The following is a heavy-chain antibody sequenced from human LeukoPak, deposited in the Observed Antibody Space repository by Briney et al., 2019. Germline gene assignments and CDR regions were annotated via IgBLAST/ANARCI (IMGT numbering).Heavy chain of an antibody. J-gene: IGHJ5*02. Sequence: SETLSLTCTVSGGSISSGSYYWSWIRQPAGKGLEWIGRIYTSGSTNYNPSLKSRVTISVDTSKNQFSLKLSSVTAADTAVYYCARVIGTTGNWFDPWGQGTLVTVSS. CDR3: ARVIGTTGNWFDP. V-gene: IGHV4-61*02. CDR2: IYTSGST. CDR1: GGSISSGSYY. D-gene: IGHD1-1*01.